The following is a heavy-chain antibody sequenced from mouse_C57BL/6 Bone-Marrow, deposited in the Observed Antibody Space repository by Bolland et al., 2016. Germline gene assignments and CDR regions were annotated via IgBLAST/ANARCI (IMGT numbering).Heavy chain of an antibody. CDR3: ARWGIYGYDDAMDY. Sequence: GGTSYNQKFKGKATLTVHKSSSTAYMELRSLTSEDSAVYYCARWGIYGYDDAMDYWGQGTS. V-gene: IGHV1-26*01. D-gene: IGHD2-2*01. CDR2: GGT. J-gene: IGHJ4*01.